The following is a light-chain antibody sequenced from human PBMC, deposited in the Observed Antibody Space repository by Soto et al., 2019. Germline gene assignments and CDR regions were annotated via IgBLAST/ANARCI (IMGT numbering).Light chain of an antibody. J-gene: IGKJ3*01. V-gene: IGKV3-20*01. CDR3: QQYSSSPPEFT. Sequence: EIVLTQSPGSLSLSPGDRATLTCRASQSINTTYFAWYQQRPGPAPSLLLFGASYRATGIPGRFSGSGSGTDFTLTISRLEPEDFAFYSCQQYSSSPPEFTFGPGTKVDSK. CDR2: GAS. CDR1: QSINTTY.